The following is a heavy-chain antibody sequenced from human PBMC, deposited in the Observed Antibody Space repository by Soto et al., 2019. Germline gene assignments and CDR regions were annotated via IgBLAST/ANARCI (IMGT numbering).Heavy chain of an antibody. CDR3: ARETNGMDV. CDR1: GYTFTGHY. V-gene: IGHV1-2*04. CDR2: INPNNGDT. J-gene: IGHJ6*02. Sequence: QVQLVQSGAEVKKPGASVKVSCKASGYTFTGHYMHWVRQAPGQGREWMGWINPNNGDTNYAQMYQGWFTMTRDTSINTAYLELKRLRSEDTAVYYCARETNGMDVWGQGTTVTVSS.